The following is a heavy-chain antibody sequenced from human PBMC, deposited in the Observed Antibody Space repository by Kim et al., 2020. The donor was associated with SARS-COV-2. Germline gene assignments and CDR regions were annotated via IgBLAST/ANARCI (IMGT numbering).Heavy chain of an antibody. CDR2: MNPNSGNT. Sequence: ASVKVSCKASGYTFTSYDINWVRQATGQGLEWMGWMNPNSGNTGYAQKFRGRVTMTRNTSISTAYMELSSLRSEDTAVYYCARGRGLLWFGAPFDPWGQGTLVTVSS. D-gene: IGHD3-10*01. CDR1: GYTFTSYD. V-gene: IGHV1-8*01. J-gene: IGHJ5*02. CDR3: ARGRGLLWFGAPFDP.